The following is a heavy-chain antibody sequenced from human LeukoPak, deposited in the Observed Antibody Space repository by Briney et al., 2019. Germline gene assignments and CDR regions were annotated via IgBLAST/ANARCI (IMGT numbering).Heavy chain of an antibody. CDR3: VRYRDGEYDF. CDR1: GFIFSTHW. D-gene: IGHD4-17*01. Sequence: GGSLRLSCAGSGFIFSTHWMIWVRQAPGKGLEWVANIKQDGSEKYYVDSVKGRFTISRDNTKSSIYLEMNSLRAEDTAVYYCVRYRDGEYDFWGQGTLVTVSS. J-gene: IGHJ4*02. V-gene: IGHV3-7*01. CDR2: IKQDGSEK.